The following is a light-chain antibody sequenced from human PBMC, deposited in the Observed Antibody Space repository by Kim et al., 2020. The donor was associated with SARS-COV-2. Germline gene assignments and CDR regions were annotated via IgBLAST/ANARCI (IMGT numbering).Light chain of an antibody. V-gene: IGKV3-15*01. Sequence: EIVMTQSPATLSVSPGERATLFCRASQSVSSNLAWYQQKPGQAPRLLICGASTRATGIPARFSGSGSGTEFTLTISSLQSEDFAVYYCQQYNNWPWTFGQGTKVDIK. J-gene: IGKJ1*01. CDR1: QSVSSN. CDR2: GAS. CDR3: QQYNNWPWT.